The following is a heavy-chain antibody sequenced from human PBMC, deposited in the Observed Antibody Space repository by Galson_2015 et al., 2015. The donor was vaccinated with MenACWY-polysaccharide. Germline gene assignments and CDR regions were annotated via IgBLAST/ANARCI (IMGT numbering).Heavy chain of an antibody. CDR1: GFSLSNPGVS. CDR3: ARSSGGILILFDN. J-gene: IGHJ4*02. V-gene: IGHV2-5*01. D-gene: IGHD3-10*01. CDR2: IYWNGDK. Sequence: LVKPTQPLTLTCTFSGFSLSNPGVSVAWLRQPPGKALEWLALIYWNGDKHYSPSLKKTLTATKDTSKNQVVLTMSNMDPVDTATYYCARSSGGILILFDNWGQGALVTVSS.